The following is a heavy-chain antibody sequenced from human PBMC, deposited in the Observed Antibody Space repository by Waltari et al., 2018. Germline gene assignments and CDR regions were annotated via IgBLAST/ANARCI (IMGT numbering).Heavy chain of an antibody. J-gene: IGHJ5*02. Sequence: QVQLQESGRGLVKNSETLSLTCTVSGYSISSGYYWGWIRQHPGKGLEWIGSIDHSGSTTYNPSLKIRVTISVDTSKNQFSLKLSAVTAADTAVYSCARGWDLNWFYPWGQGTLVTVSS. V-gene: IGHV4-38-2*02. CDR3: ARGWDLNWFYP. D-gene: IGHD1-26*01. CDR1: GYSISSGYY. CDR2: IDHSGST.